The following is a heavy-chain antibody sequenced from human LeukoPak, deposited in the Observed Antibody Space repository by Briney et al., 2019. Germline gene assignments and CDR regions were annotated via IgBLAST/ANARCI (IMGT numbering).Heavy chain of an antibody. D-gene: IGHD1-26*01. CDR1: GFTFDDYG. Sequence: GGSLRLSCVAPGFTFDDYGMSWVPQVPGKGLVCVSGGNWDGGSRGYADSVRGRFTISRDNAKNSLYLQMNSLRAEDTVLYYCARGSGALQVNYFDYWGQGTLVTVSS. CDR3: ARGSGALQVNYFDY. CDR2: GNWDGGSR. V-gene: IGHV3-20*04. J-gene: IGHJ4*02.